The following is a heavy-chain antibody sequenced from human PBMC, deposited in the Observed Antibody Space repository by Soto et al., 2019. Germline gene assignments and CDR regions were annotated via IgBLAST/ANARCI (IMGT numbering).Heavy chain of an antibody. Sequence: GGSLRLSCAASGFTFSSYAMSWVRQAPGKGLEWVSAISGSGGSTYYAYSVKGRFTISRDNSKNQLYLQMDRLRAEDTGVNYRAREGGGLYWAFDYWGQGTLVTVSS. J-gene: IGHJ4*02. CDR2: ISGSGGST. V-gene: IGHV3-23*01. CDR3: AREGGGLYWAFDY. CDR1: GFTFSSYA. D-gene: IGHD2-8*02.